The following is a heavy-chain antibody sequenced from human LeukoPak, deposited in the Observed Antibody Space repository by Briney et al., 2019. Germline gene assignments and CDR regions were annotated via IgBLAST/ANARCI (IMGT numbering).Heavy chain of an antibody. CDR2: IKQDGSEK. V-gene: IGHV3-7*01. Sequence: GGSLRLSCAASGLTFSSYWMSWVRQAPGKGLEWVANIKQDGSEKYYVDSVKGRFTISRDNAKNSLYLQMNSLRAEDTAVYYCASTRRYFDWLLDWGQGTLVTVSS. CDR1: GLTFSSYW. CDR3: ASTRRYFDWLLD. J-gene: IGHJ4*02. D-gene: IGHD3-9*01.